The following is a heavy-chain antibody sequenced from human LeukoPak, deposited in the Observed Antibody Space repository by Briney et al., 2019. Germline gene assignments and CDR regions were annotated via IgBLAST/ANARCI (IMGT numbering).Heavy chain of an antibody. Sequence: GGSLRLSCAASGFTFSSYWMHWVRQAPGKGLEWVSGIGGLGGSTYYAGSVKGRFTISRDNSQNTLYLHMNSLRADDTAVYYCARDPGVVAFHYFDYWGQGSLVTVSS. V-gene: IGHV3-23*01. CDR3: ARDPGVVAFHYFDY. J-gene: IGHJ4*02. D-gene: IGHD3-3*01. CDR2: IGGLGGST. CDR1: GFTFSSYW.